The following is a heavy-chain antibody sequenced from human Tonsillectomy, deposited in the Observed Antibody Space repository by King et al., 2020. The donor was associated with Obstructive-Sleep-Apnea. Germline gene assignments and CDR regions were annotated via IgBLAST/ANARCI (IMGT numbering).Heavy chain of an antibody. CDR2: LHWDDDK. CDR3: AHRPPLAYYFDY. V-gene: IGHV2-5*02. Sequence: TLKESGPTLVRPTQTLTLTCTFSGFSLSTSGVGVGWIRQPPGKALEWLAHLHWDDDKRYRPSLKSRITIPRDNSKNQLFLTMTNMDPVDTATYYCAHRPPLAYYFDYWGQGTLVTVSS. CDR1: GFSLSTSGVG. J-gene: IGHJ4*02.